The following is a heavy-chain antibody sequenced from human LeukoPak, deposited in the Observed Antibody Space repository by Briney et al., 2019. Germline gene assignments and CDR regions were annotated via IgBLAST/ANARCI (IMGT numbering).Heavy chain of an antibody. V-gene: IGHV3-7*01. J-gene: IGHJ4*02. CDR3: ASGMTEFDY. Sequence: GGSLRLSCAASGFRFSDYWMSWVRQAPGKGLEWVANIKEDGAEKYYVESVKGRFPIFRDNAKHSLHLQMNSLRVEDTAVYYCASGMTEFDYWGQGTLVTVSS. CDR2: IKEDGAEK. CDR1: GFRFSDYW.